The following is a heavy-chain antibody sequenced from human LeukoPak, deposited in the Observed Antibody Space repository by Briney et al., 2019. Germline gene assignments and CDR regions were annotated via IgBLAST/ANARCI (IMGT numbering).Heavy chain of an antibody. CDR3: ARAPLMRYCSSTSCYRPAFDI. D-gene: IGHD2-2*02. Sequence: SETLSPTCAVYGGSFSGYYWSWIRQPPGKGLEWIGEINHSGSTNYNPSLKSRVTISVDTSKNQFSLKLSSVTAADTAVYYCARAPLMRYCSSTSCYRPAFDIWGQGTMVTVSS. CDR1: GGSFSGYY. J-gene: IGHJ3*02. CDR2: INHSGST. V-gene: IGHV4-34*01.